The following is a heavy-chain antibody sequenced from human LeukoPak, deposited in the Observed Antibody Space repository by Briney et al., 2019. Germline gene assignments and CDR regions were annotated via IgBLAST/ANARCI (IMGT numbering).Heavy chain of an antibody. Sequence: SETLSLTCTVSGGSISSYYWSWIRQPPGKGLEWIGYIYYSGSTNYNPSLKSRVTISVDTSKNQFSLKLSSVTAADTAVYYCARHGSAGSRITMVRGVLNYFDYWGQGTLVTVSS. CDR3: ARHGSAGSRITMVRGVLNYFDY. CDR1: GGSISSYY. V-gene: IGHV4-59*08. CDR2: IYYSGST. D-gene: IGHD3-10*01. J-gene: IGHJ4*02.